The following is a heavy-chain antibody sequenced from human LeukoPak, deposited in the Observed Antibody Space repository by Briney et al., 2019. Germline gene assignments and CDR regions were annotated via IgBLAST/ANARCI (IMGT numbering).Heavy chain of an antibody. V-gene: IGHV3-74*01. CDR1: GFTFSSYW. CDR3: ANLDGSGRGFDY. D-gene: IGHD3-10*01. J-gene: IGHJ4*02. CDR2: INSDGSST. Sequence: PGGSLRLSCAASGFTFSSYWMHWVRQAPGKGLVWVSRINSDGSSTSYAGSVKGRFTISRDNAKNTLYLQMNSLRAEDTAVYYCANLDGSGRGFDYWGQGTLVTVSS.